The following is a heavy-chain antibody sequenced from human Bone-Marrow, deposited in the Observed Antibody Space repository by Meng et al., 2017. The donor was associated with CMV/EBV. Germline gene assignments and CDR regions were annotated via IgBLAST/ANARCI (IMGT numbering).Heavy chain of an antibody. CDR1: GFTFSTNG. CDR3: AKDVGGGFDY. V-gene: IGHV3-23*01. Sequence: GESLKISCAASGFTFSTNGMTWVRQGPGTGLEWVADISGNGETTYYADPVRGRFTISRDNSKNTLYLQMNSLRAEDTAVYYCAKDVGGGFDYWGQGTLVTVSS. J-gene: IGHJ4*02. CDR2: ISGNGETT.